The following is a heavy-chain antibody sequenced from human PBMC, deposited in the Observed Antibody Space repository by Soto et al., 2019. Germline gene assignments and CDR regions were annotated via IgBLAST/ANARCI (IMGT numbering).Heavy chain of an antibody. CDR3: ASGASRWYPYFFDS. V-gene: IGHV1-69*01. D-gene: IGHD6-13*01. CDR1: EGPFNSYA. CDR2: IIPYYNTL. Sequence: QAQVVQAGAEVRKPGSSVKLSCKASEGPFNSYAIAWVRQAPGQGLEWMGGIIPYYNTLNYAQKFQDRVTITADESTNTVYMELSSLRSDDTAVDFCASGASRWYPYFFDSGAKGTLVTVSS. J-gene: IGHJ4*02.